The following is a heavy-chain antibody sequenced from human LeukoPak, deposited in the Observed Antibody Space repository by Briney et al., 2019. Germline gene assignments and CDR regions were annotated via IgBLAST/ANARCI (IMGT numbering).Heavy chain of an antibody. V-gene: IGHV4-59*12. CDR2: IYYSGST. CDR3: ARDQGYGMDV. J-gene: IGHJ6*02. Sequence: SETLSLTCTVSGGSISSYYWSWIRQLPGKGLEWIGYIYYSGSTNYNPSLKSRVTISVDTSKNQFSLNLSSVTAADTAVYYCARDQGYGMDVWGQGTTVTVSS. CDR1: GGSISSYY.